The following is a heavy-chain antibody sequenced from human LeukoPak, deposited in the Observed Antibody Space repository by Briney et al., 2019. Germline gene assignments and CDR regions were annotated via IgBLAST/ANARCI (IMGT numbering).Heavy chain of an antibody. CDR2: IYDSGST. V-gene: IGHV4-59*12. CDR1: GGSIRSYY. J-gene: IGHJ3*02. Sequence: SETLSLTCTVSGGSIRSYYWGWIRQPPGKGLEWIGYIYDSGSTYYNPSLKSRITISVDTSENRFSLKLSSVTATDTAVYYCARDCSGGSCYGAFDIWGQGTMVTVSS. D-gene: IGHD2-15*01. CDR3: ARDCSGGSCYGAFDI.